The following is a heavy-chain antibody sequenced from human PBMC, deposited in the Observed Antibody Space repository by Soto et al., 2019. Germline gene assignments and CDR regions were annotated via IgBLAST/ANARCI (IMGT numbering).Heavy chain of an antibody. CDR1: GGSIGSYY. J-gene: IGHJ6*02. V-gene: IGHV4-59*01. Sequence: PSETLSLTCTVSGGSIGSYYWSWIRQPPGKGLEWIGYIYYSGSTNYNPSLKSRVTISVDTSKNQFSLKLSSVTAADTAVYYCARADDLGYGMDVWGQGTTVTVSS. D-gene: IGHD3-16*01. CDR2: IYYSGST. CDR3: ARADDLGYGMDV.